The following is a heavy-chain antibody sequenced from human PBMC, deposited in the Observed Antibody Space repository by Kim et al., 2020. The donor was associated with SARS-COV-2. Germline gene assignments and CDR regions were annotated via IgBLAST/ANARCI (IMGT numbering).Heavy chain of an antibody. CDR2: IYYSGDT. V-gene: IGHV4-31*03. CDR1: GDSITSGCYY. Sequence: SETLSLTCTVSGDSITSGCYYWNWIRPHPGKGLVWIGYIYYSGDTYYNPSLKSRVTISADTSTIQFSLKLSSVTAADTAVYYCARGTEILTGRPMDVWGRGPTVTVSS. CDR3: ARGTEILTGRPMDV. D-gene: IGHD3-9*01. J-gene: IGHJ6*02.